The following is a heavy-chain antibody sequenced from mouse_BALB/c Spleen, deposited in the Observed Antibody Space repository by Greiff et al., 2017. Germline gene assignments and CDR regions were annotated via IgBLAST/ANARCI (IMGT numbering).Heavy chain of an antibody. D-gene: IGHD1-1*01. V-gene: IGHV3-6*02. CDR1: GYSITSGYY. CDR2: ISYDGSN. J-gene: IGHJ2*01. Sequence: EVKLMESGPGLVKPSQSLSLTCSVTGYSITSGYYWNWIRQFPGNKLEWMGYISYDGSNNYNPSLKNRISITRDTSKNQFFLKLNSVTTEDTATYYCADGSSYGYFDYWGQGTTLTVSS. CDR3: ADGSSYGYFDY.